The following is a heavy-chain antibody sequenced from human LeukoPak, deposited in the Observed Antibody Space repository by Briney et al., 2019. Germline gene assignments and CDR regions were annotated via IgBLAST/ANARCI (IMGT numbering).Heavy chain of an antibody. CDR3: AKDRSPYSSGWYPFDY. CDR2: ISYDGSNK. V-gene: IGHV3-30*18. D-gene: IGHD6-19*01. CDR1: GFTFSSYG. J-gene: IGHJ4*02. Sequence: GGSLRLSCAASGFTFSSYGMHWVRQAPGKGLEWVAVISYDGSNKYYADSVKGRFTISRDNSKNTLYLQMNSLRAEDTAVYYCAKDRSPYSSGWYPFDYWGQGTLVTVSS.